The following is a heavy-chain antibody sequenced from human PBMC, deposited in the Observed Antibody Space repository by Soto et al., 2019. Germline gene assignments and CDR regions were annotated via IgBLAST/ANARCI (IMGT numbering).Heavy chain of an antibody. V-gene: IGHV1-69*13. J-gene: IGHJ6*02. CDR1: GGTFSSYA. D-gene: IGHD3-3*01. CDR3: ARGTIFGVGNHYYYYGMDV. CDR2: IIPIFGTA. Sequence: ASVKVSCKASGGTFSSYAISCVRQAPGQGLEWMGGIIPIFGTANYAQKFQGRVTITADESTSTAYMELSSLRSEDTAVYYCARGTIFGVGNHYYYYGMDVWGQGTTVTVSS.